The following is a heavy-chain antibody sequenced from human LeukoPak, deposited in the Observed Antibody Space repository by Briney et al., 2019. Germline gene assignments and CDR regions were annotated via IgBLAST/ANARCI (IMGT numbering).Heavy chain of an antibody. CDR3: AREGGGNWFDP. D-gene: IGHD3-16*01. V-gene: IGHV3-7*03. CDR1: GFTFSSYW. J-gene: IGHJ5*02. CDR2: IKQDGREK. Sequence: GGSLRLSCAASGFTFSSYWMSWVRQAPGKGLEWVANIKQDGREKYYVDSVKGRFTISRDNAKNSLSLQMNSLRAEDTAVYYCAREGGGNWFDPWGQGTLVTVSS.